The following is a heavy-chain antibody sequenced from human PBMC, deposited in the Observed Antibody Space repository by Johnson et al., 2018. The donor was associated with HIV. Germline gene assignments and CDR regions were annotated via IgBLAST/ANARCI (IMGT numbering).Heavy chain of an antibody. CDR2: ISSSGSTI. Sequence: QVLLVESGGGLVQPGGSLRLSCAASGFTFSDYYMSWIRQAPGKGLEWVSYISSSGSTIYYADSVKGRFTISRDNTKNSLYLQMNSLRAEDTAVYYCAREEVTIFGVAYDAFDIWGQGTMVTVSS. J-gene: IGHJ3*02. D-gene: IGHD3-3*01. CDR3: AREEVTIFGVAYDAFDI. CDR1: GFTFSDYY. V-gene: IGHV3-11*04.